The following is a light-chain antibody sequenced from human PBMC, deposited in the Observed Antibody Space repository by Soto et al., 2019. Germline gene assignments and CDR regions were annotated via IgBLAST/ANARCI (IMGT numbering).Light chain of an antibody. Sequence: VVTQSADTLSVSRGGRATLLCRASQSVRNNLAWYQQKPGQAPRLLISGTSSRATGIPERFSGSGSGTAFTLTISSLQSEDFAVYHCQQYNNGPPWTFGQGTKVDVK. CDR1: QSVRNN. CDR3: QQYNNGPPWT. CDR2: GTS. V-gene: IGKV3D-15*01. J-gene: IGKJ1*01.